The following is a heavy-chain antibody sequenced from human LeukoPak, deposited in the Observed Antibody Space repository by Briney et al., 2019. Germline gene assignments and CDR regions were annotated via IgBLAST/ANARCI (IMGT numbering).Heavy chain of an antibody. V-gene: IGHV3-30-3*01. D-gene: IGHD5-18*01. Sequence: PGGSLRLSCAASGFTFSSYAMSWVRQAPGKGLEWVAVISYDGSNKYYADSVKGRFTISRDNSKNTLYLQMNSLRAEDTAVYYCARPTNVDTVYFDYWGQGTLVTVSS. J-gene: IGHJ4*02. CDR3: ARPTNVDTVYFDY. CDR2: ISYDGSNK. CDR1: GFTFSSYA.